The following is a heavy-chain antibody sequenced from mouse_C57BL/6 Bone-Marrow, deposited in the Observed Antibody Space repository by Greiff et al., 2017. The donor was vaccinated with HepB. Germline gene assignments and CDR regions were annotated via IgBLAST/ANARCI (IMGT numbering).Heavy chain of an antibody. CDR3: ASYDYDGYFDV. CDR2: IYPRSGNT. V-gene: IGHV1-81*01. Sequence: VQLQQSGAELARPGASVKLSCKASGYTFTSYGISWVKQRTGQGLEWIGEIYPRSGNTYYNEKFKGKATLTADKSSSTAYMELRSLTSEDCAVYFCASYDYDGYFDVWGTGTTVTVSS. J-gene: IGHJ1*03. D-gene: IGHD2-4*01. CDR1: GYTFTSYG.